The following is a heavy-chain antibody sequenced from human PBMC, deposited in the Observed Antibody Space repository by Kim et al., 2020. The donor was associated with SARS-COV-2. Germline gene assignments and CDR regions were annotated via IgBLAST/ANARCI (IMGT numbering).Heavy chain of an antibody. D-gene: IGHD4-4*01. CDR3: ARDSPLYSNHHYYYYGMDV. V-gene: IGHV1-18*04. CDR1: GYTFTSYG. CDR2: ISAYNGNT. Sequence: ASVKVSCKASGYTFTSYGISWVRQAPGQGLEWMGWISAYNGNTNYAQKLQGRVTMTTDTSTSTAYMELRSLRSDDTAVYYCARDSPLYSNHHYYYYGMDVWGQGTTVTVSS. J-gene: IGHJ6*02.